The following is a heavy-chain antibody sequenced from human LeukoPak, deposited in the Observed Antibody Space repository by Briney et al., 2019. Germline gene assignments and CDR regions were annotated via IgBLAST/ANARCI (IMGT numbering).Heavy chain of an antibody. CDR1: GFTFSSCA. CDR2: ISDSGVTT. V-gene: IGHV3-23*01. J-gene: IGHJ6*02. Sequence: GGSLKLSCAASGFTFSSCAMSWVRQAPGKGLEWVSGISDSGVTTYHADSVKGRFTISRDNSKNTLYLQMNSLRAEDTALYYCAKSRGQYGDYLFYYYGMDVWGQGTTVTVSS. D-gene: IGHD4-17*01. CDR3: AKSRGQYGDYLFYYYGMDV.